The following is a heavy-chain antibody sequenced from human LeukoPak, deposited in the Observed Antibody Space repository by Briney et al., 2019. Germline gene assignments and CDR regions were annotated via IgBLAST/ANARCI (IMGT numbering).Heavy chain of an antibody. D-gene: IGHD2-21*02. J-gene: IGHJ4*02. CDR3: ARGGGDVPIDY. V-gene: IGHV3-21*01. CDR1: GFTFSTYS. CDR2: ISSRSYI. Sequence: GGSLRLSCAASGFTFSTYSMNWVRQAPGKGLEWVSSISSRSYIYYADSVKGRFIISRDNAKNSLYLQMNSLRAEDTALYYCARGGGDVPIDYWGQGTLVTVSS.